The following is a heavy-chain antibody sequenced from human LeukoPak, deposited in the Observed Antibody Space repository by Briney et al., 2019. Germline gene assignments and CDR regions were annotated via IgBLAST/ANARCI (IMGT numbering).Heavy chain of an antibody. CDR1: GGTFSSYA. J-gene: IGHJ5*02. CDR3: ARGLPLTFSPKPGSGGPTSNWFDP. D-gene: IGHD2-15*01. CDR2: MNPNSGNT. Sequence: VASVKVSCKASGGTFSSYAISWVRQATGQGLEWMGWMNPNSGNTGYAQKFQGRVTMTRNTSISTAYMELSSLRSEDTAVYYCARGLPLTFSPKPGSGGPTSNWFDPWGQGTLVTVSS. V-gene: IGHV1-8*02.